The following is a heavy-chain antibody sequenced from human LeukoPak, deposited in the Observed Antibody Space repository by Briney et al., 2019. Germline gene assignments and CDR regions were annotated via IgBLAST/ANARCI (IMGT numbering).Heavy chain of an antibody. J-gene: IGHJ6*03. Sequence: ASVKVSCKASGYTFTGYYMHWMRQAPGQGLEWMGWINPNSGGTNYAQKFQGRVTMTRDTSISTAYMELSRLRSDDTAVYYCAILTNYYYYYMDVWGKGTTVTVSS. CDR1: GYTFTGYY. V-gene: IGHV1-2*02. CDR2: INPNSGGT. CDR3: AILTNYYYYYMDV.